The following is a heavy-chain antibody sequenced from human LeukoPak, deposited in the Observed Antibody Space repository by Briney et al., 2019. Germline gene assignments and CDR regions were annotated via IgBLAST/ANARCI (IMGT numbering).Heavy chain of an antibody. CDR3: VRLLPAAGYWYFDL. CDR1: GGSISTYY. V-gene: IGHV4-59*08. Sequence: SETLSLTCTVSGGSISTYYWSWIRQPPGKGLEWIGYIYYSGSTNYNPSLMSRVAISVDTSKNQFSLKLSSVTAADTAVYYCVRLLPAAGYWYFDLWGRGTLVSVSS. D-gene: IGHD6-13*01. CDR2: IYYSGST. J-gene: IGHJ2*01.